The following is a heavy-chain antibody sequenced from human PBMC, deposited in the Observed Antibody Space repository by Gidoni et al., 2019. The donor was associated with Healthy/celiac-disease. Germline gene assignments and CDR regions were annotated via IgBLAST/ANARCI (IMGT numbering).Heavy chain of an antibody. Sequence: EVQLVASGGGLVQPGRSLRLSCAASGFPFGDYAMPWVRQAPGKGLEWVSGISWNSGSIGYADSVKGRFTISRDNAKNSLYLQMNSLRAEDTALYYCAKDHDYGSGSYFDYWGQETLVTVSS. D-gene: IGHD3-10*01. CDR1: GFPFGDYA. CDR2: ISWNSGSI. J-gene: IGHJ4*02. CDR3: AKDHDYGSGSYFDY. V-gene: IGHV3-9*01.